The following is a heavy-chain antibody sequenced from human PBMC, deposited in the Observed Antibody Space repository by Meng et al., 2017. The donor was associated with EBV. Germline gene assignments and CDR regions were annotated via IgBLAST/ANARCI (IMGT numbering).Heavy chain of an antibody. CDR1: GYTFTGYH. V-gene: IGHV1-2*06. CDR3: ARVGIAVAGTGDY. CDR2: INPNSGGT. Sequence: QVQLVQSGAEVTKPGASVKVSCKASGYTFTGYHMHWVRQAPGQGLEWMGRINPNSGGTNYAQKFQGRVTMTRDTSISTAYMELSRLRSDDTAVYYCARVGIAVAGTGDYWGQGTLVTVFS. D-gene: IGHD6-19*01. J-gene: IGHJ4*02.